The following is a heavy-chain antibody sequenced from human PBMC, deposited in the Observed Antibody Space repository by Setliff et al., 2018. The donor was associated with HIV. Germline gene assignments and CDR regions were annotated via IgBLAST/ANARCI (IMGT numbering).Heavy chain of an antibody. CDR2: IYYIGST. J-gene: IGHJ4*02. CDR3: ARHPPYCSGGSCYRGRGYYFDY. Sequence: LSLTCTVSGGSISSISYYWGWIRQPPGKGLEWIGSIYYIGSTYYNPSLKSRVTISVDTSKNQFSLKLNSVTAADTAMYYCARHPPYCSGGSCYRGRGYYFDYWGQGTLVTVSS. V-gene: IGHV4-39*01. D-gene: IGHD2-15*01. CDR1: GGSISSISYY.